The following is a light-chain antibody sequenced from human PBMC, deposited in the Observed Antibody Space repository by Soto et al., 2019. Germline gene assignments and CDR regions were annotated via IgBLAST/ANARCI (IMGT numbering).Light chain of an antibody. CDR2: DSS. J-gene: IGKJ2*01. V-gene: IGKV3D-20*01. CDR3: QQYGVSPVT. CDR1: QSVTSNF. Sequence: EMVLTQSPATLSLSPGARVSLFCGASQSVTSNFLAWDQQKPGLAPRLVIYDSSNRATGITDRFSGSGSGTDFTLTFHRRELEQFAVYYCQQYGVSPVTFGQEPKLQIK.